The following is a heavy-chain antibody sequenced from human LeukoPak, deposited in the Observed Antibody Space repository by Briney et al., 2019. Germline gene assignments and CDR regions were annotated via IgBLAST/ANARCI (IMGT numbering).Heavy chain of an antibody. Sequence: PGGSLRLSCTASGFTFDDYAMHWVRQAPGKGLEWVSGISWNSGSIGYADSVKGRFTISRDNSKNTLYLQMNSLRAEDTAVYYCARDSLGTSSGWFDPWGQGTLVTVSS. CDR3: ARDSLGTSSGWFDP. J-gene: IGHJ5*02. D-gene: IGHD6-19*01. CDR2: ISWNSGSI. CDR1: GFTFDDYA. V-gene: IGHV3-9*01.